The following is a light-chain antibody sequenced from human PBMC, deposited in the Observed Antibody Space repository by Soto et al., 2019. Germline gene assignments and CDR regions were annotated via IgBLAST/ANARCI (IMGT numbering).Light chain of an antibody. Sequence: IVLTQSPATLSLSPVEIATLSCRASQSVSSYLAWYQQKPGQAPRLLIYGASSRATGIPDRFSGSGSGTDFTLTISSLEPEDFAVYYCQQRSNRPPTFGQGTRLEI. CDR2: GAS. CDR3: QQRSNRPPT. V-gene: IGKV3-11*01. J-gene: IGKJ5*01. CDR1: QSVSSY.